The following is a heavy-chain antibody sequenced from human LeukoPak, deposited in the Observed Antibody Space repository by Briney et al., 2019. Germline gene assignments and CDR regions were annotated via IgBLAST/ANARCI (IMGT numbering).Heavy chain of an antibody. CDR1: GGSISSYY. CDR2: IYYSGST. CDR3: ARDTAGYFDY. V-gene: IGHV4-59*01. Sequence: SETLSLTCTVSGGSISSYYWSWIRQPRGKGLEWIGYIYYSGSTNYNPSLKSRVTISVDTSKNQFSLKLSSVTAADTAVYYCARDTAGYFDYWGQGTLVTVSS. J-gene: IGHJ4*02. D-gene: IGHD6-25*01.